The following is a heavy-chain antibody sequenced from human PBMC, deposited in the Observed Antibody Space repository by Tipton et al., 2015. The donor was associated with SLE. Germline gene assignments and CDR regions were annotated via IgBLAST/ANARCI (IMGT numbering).Heavy chain of an antibody. J-gene: IGHJ6*02. CDR3: ARGELLWFYYYGMDV. CDR1: GGSISSHY. V-gene: IGHV4-59*11. CDR2: IYYSGRT. D-gene: IGHD3-10*01. Sequence: TLSLTCTVSGGSISSHYWSWIRQPPGKGLEWIGYIYYSGRTNYNPSLKSRVTISVDTSKNQFSLKLSSVTAADTAVYYCARGELLWFYYYGMDVWGQGTTVTVSS.